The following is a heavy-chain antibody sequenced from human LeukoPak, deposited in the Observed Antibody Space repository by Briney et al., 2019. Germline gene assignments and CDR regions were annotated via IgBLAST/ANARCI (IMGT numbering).Heavy chain of an antibody. CDR3: AKASIAEYYFDC. D-gene: IGHD6-6*01. CDR2: ISASGGAT. CDR1: GFTFSTYA. Sequence: SGGSLRLSCAASGFTFSTYAMSWVRQAPRKGLEWVSSISASGGATYYVDSVKGRFTISRDNSKNTLYLQMNSLRAEDTAVYYCAKASIAEYYFDCWGQGTPVTVSS. V-gene: IGHV3-23*01. J-gene: IGHJ4*02.